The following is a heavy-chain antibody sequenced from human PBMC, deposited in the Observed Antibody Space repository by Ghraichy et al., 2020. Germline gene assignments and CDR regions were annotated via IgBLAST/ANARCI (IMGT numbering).Heavy chain of an antibody. CDR3: ARTSYEYFWGTYRYNYFDY. V-gene: IGHV4-34*01. CDR1: GGSFSNYC. D-gene: IGHD3-16*02. CDR2: ITHRGRT. Sequence: SQTLSLTCAVYGGSFSNYCWSWIRQPPGKGLEWVGEITHRGRTDFNPSLKSRVTISLDTSKNQFSLNLSSVTAADTAVYYCARTSYEYFWGTYRYNYFDYWGQGTLVTVSS. J-gene: IGHJ4*02.